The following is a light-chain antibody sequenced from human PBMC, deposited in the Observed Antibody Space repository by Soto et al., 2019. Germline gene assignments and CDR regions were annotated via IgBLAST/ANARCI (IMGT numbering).Light chain of an antibody. CDR1: QTVITNY. V-gene: IGKV3-20*01. J-gene: IGKJ1*01. CDR3: QQYGSSPRT. CDR2: DIF. Sequence: EIVLTQSPGTLSLSPGERATLSCRASQTVITNYIAWYQKKPGRAPRLVIYDIFTRATGVPTRISGSGSGTEFTLTISSLQSEDFAVYYCQQYGSSPRTFGQGTKVDIK.